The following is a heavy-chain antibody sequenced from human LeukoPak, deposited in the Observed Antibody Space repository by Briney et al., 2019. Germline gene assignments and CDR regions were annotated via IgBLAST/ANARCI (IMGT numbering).Heavy chain of an antibody. J-gene: IGHJ4*02. CDR3: ARVGGFFDY. CDR2: IYYSGST. CDR1: GGSISSYY. D-gene: IGHD3-10*01. Sequence: NPSETLSLTCTVSGGSISSYYWSWIRQPPGKGLEWIGYIYYSGSTNYNPSLKSRVTISVDTSKNQFSLKLSSVTAADTAVYYWARVGGFFDYWGQGTLVTVSS. V-gene: IGHV4-59*01.